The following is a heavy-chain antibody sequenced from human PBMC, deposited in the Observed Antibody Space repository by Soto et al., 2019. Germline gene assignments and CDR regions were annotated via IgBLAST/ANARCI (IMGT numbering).Heavy chain of an antibody. J-gene: IGHJ3*02. V-gene: IGHV1-69*13. D-gene: IGHD2-15*01. CDR1: GGTLSSHA. CDR3: AIRALGYCNGGNCYAGAFNI. CDR2: NIPIFGAA. Sequence: ASVKVSCKASGGTLSSHAITWARQAPGHGLEWMGINIPIFGAANYAQKFQGRVAITADESTSTAYMEMSSLRSDDTAVYFCAIRALGYCNGGNCYAGAFNIWGQGTMVTVSS.